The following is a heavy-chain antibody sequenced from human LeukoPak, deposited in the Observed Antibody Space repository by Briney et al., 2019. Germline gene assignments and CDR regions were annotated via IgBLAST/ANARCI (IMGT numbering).Heavy chain of an antibody. CDR2: ISSGGTTI. CDR1: GFTFSEYE. D-gene: IGHD2-2*01. Sequence: PGGSLRLSCAASGFTFSEYEMNWVRRAPGKGLEWVSDISSGGTTIFYADSVKGRFTISRDNAKNSLYLQMNSLRDEDTAIYYCTRGLVVWGQGALVTVSS. CDR3: TRGLVV. V-gene: IGHV3-48*03. J-gene: IGHJ4*02.